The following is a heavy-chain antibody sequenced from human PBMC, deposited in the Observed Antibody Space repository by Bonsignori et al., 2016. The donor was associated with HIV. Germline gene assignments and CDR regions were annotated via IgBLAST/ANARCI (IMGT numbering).Heavy chain of an antibody. V-gene: IGHV1-18*01. Sequence: ASVKVSCKTSDYSFSNSDITWVRQAPGQGPEWMGGINADNGNTNYAQKFQGRITMTTDTSANIGYMELRSLRPDDTAVYFCARGQRSINVDSVATILTGYYYHYMDVWGQGTTVTVSS. CDR3: ARGQRSINVDSVATILTGYYYHYMDV. CDR2: INADNGNT. CDR1: DYSFSNSD. J-gene: IGHJ6*03. D-gene: IGHD5-12*01.